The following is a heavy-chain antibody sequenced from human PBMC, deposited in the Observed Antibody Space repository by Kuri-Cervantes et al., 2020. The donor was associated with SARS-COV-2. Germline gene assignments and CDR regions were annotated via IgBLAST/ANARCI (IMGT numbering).Heavy chain of an antibody. CDR3: ARVRRRETRPIPISHPQSSSWSGAFDY. Sequence: SETLSLTCTDSGVSISSYYWNWIRQSPGKGLEWIGYIYYSATTNYNPSLKSRVTISLDTSKNQFSLKLSSVTAADTAVYYCARVRRRETRPIPISHPQSSSWSGAFDYWGQGTLVTVSS. J-gene: IGHJ4*02. CDR1: GVSISSYY. V-gene: IGHV4-59*12. D-gene: IGHD6-13*01. CDR2: IYYSATT.